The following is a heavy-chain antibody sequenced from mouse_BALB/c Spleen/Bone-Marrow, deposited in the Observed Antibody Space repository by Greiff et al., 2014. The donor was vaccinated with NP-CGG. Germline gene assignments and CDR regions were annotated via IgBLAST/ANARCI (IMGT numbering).Heavy chain of an antibody. CDR3: TRYGNYYFDY. J-gene: IGHJ2*01. V-gene: IGHV1S81*02. CDR1: SYTFTSYY. D-gene: IGHD2-1*01. Sequence: QVQLQQPGAELVKPGASVKLSCKASSYTFTSYYMYWVKQRPGQGLEWIGEINPSNGGTNFNEKFKSKATLTVDKSSSTAYMQLSSLTSEDSAVYYCTRYGNYYFDYWGQGTTLTVSS. CDR2: INPSNGGT.